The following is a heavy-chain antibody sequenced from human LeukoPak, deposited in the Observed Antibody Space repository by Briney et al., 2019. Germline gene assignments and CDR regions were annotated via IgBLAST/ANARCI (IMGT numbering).Heavy chain of an antibody. D-gene: IGHD6-13*01. Sequence: SETLSLTCTVSGGSISSYYWSWIRQPPGKGLEWIGYIYYSGPTNYNPSLKSRVTISVDASKNQFSLKLSSVTAADTAVYYCARLGTGYSVYWGQGTLVTVSS. CDR1: GGSISSYY. V-gene: IGHV4-59*12. CDR3: ARLGTGYSVY. CDR2: IYYSGPT. J-gene: IGHJ4*02.